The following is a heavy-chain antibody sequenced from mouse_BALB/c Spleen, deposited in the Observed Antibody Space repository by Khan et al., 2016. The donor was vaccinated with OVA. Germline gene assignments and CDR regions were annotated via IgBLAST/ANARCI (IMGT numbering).Heavy chain of an antibody. CDR3: TRLGTTGWFAY. D-gene: IGHD2-13*01. J-gene: IGHJ3*01. Sequence: EVQLQQSGPELMTPGASVKISCTASGYSFTNYSIHWVLLIHGQSLEWFGYFDPSNGGANHNQKFKGTATLTVDNSSSTAYMHPSSLTSEDSAVYNSTRLGTTGWFAYWGQGTLVTVSA. CDR1: GYSFTNYS. V-gene: IGHV1S135*01. CDR2: FDPSNGGA.